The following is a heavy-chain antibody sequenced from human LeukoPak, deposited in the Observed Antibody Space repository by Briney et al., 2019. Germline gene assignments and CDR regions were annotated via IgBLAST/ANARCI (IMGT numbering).Heavy chain of an antibody. CDR1: GFSFSGYY. V-gene: IGHV3-72*01. Sequence: GGSLRLSCAASGFSFSGYYMDWFRQTPEKGLEWVARSRNKANSYTTEYAASVRDRFTISRDDSKSSLYLQMNSLKTEDTAVYYCTRGNMYDPDFWGQGALVTVSS. CDR2: SRNKANSYTT. J-gene: IGHJ4*02. CDR3: TRGNMYDPDF. D-gene: IGHD2/OR15-2a*01.